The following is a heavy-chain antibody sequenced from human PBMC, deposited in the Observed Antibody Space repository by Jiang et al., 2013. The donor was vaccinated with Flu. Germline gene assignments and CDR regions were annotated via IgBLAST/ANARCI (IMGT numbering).Heavy chain of an antibody. J-gene: IGHJ3*02. CDR2: IYYSGKS. CDR1: GGSINSVGYY. Sequence: PGLVKPSQTLSLTCSVSGGSINSVGYYWSWIRQHPGKGLEWIGYIYYSGKSYSNPSLQSRAIITLDTSKNHFSLTLNSVTAADTAVYYCARGGRGAVDIWGQGTVVTVSS. D-gene: IGHD5-24*01. V-gene: IGHV4-31*03. CDR3: ARGGRGAVDI.